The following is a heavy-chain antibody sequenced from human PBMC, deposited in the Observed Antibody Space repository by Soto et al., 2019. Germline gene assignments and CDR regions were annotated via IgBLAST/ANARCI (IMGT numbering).Heavy chain of an antibody. V-gene: IGHV3-33*01. Sequence: GGSLRLSCAASGFTFSSYGMHWVRQAPGKGLEWVAVIWYDGSSKYYEDSVKGRFTTSRDNSKNTLYLQMNSLRAEDTAVYYCARAGVDYYYCGMDVWGQGTTVTVSS. J-gene: IGHJ6*02. CDR2: IWYDGSSK. CDR3: ARAGVDYYYCGMDV. D-gene: IGHD7-27*01. CDR1: GFTFSSYG.